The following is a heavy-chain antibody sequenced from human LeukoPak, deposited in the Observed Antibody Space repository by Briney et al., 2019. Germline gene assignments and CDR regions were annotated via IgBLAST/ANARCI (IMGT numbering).Heavy chain of an antibody. CDR2: IIPIFGTA. Sequence: SVKVSCKASGGTFSSYAISWVRQAPGQGLEWMGRIIPIFGTANYAQKFQGRVMITTDESTSTAYMELSSLRSEDTAVYYCARDGSSWPFDYWGQGTLVTVSS. D-gene: IGHD6-13*01. CDR1: GGTFSSYA. CDR3: ARDGSSWPFDY. J-gene: IGHJ4*02. V-gene: IGHV1-69*05.